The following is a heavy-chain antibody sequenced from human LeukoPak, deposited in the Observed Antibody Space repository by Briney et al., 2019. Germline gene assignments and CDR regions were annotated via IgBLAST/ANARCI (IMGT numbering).Heavy chain of an antibody. CDR2: IYSGGST. CDR3: AKDRVVVAAIYLDY. CDR1: GFTVSSNY. D-gene: IGHD2-15*01. Sequence: GGSLRLSCAASGFTVSSNYMSWVRQAPGKGLEWVSVIYSGGSTYYADSVKGRFTISRDNSKNTLYLQMNSLRAEDTAVYYCAKDRVVVAAIYLDYWGQGTLVTVSS. J-gene: IGHJ4*02. V-gene: IGHV3-53*01.